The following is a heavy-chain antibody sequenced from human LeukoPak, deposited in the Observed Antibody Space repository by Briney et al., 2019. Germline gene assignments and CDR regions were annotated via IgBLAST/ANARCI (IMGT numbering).Heavy chain of an antibody. V-gene: IGHV1-8*01. J-gene: IGHJ5*02. CDR2: MNPNSGNT. CDR3: ARDLAGATKGGRFDT. Sequence: ASVKVSCKASGYAFTNYDINWVRQATGQGLEWMGWMNPNSGNTGYAQKFQGRVTMTRNTSISTAYMELSSLRSEDTALYYCARDLAGATKGGRFDTWGQGTPVTVSS. D-gene: IGHD1-26*01. CDR1: GYAFTNYD.